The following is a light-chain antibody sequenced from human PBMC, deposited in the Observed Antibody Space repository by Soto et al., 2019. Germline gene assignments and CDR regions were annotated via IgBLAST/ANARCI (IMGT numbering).Light chain of an antibody. CDR1: QNVSNNY. CDR3: QKYGSSRT. Sequence: FVLTQSPGTLSLSPGESATLSCRASQNVSNNYLAWYQQKPGQAPRLLIYGASSRATGIPDRFSGSGSGTDFTLTINRLEPEDFAVYYCQKYGSSRTFGQGTKVEIK. CDR2: GAS. V-gene: IGKV3-20*01. J-gene: IGKJ1*01.